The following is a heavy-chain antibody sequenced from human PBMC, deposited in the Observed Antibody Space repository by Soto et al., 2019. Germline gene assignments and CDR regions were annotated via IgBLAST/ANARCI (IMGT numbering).Heavy chain of an antibody. CDR1: GDSMTNYY. D-gene: IGHD3-10*01. J-gene: IGHJ3*01. CDR2: ISATGTT. CDR3: ARDQSGAADL. Sequence: QVQLQESGPGVVEPSETLSLTCTVSGDSMTNYYWSWIRQSAEKGLEWIGRISATGTTTSIPSLKSRITLSVDTSKNQFPLNLKFVTAADTAVYFCARDQSGAADLWGQGTVVTVS. V-gene: IGHV4-4*07.